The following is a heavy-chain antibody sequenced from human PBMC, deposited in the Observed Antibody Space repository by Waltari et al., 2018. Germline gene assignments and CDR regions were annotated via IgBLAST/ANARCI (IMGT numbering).Heavy chain of an antibody. J-gene: IGHJ3*02. CDR1: GGTFSSYA. V-gene: IGHV1-69*01. CDR3: ARDGGPYYYDSSGYIDAFDI. D-gene: IGHD3-22*01. Sequence: QVQLVQSGAEVKKPGSSVKVSCKASGGTFSSYAISWVRQAPGQGLGWMGGIIPIFGTANDAQKCQGRVTITADESTSTAYMELSSLRSEDTAVYYCARDGGPYYYDSSGYIDAFDIWGQGTMVTVSS. CDR2: IIPIFGTA.